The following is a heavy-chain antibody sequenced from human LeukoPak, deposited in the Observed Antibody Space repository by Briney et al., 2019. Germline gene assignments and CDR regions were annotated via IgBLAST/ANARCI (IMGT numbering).Heavy chain of an antibody. V-gene: IGHV3-30*02. CDR3: GAFDI. CDR1: GFTFSSYG. CDR2: IRYDGSIR. Sequence: GGSLRLSCAASGFTFSSYGMHWVRQAPGKGLEWVAFIRYDGSIRYYIDSVKGRFTISRDNSKNTLYLQMNSLRAEDTAVYYCGAFDIWGQGTMVTVSS. J-gene: IGHJ3*02.